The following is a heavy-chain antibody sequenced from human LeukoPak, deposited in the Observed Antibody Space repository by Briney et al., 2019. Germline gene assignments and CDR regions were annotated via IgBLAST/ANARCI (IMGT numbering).Heavy chain of an antibody. CDR1: GFTFSSHV. D-gene: IGHD6-13*01. CDR2: ISTDGRDK. V-gene: IGHV3-30*18. CDR3: AKDKARAADYYFDY. J-gene: IGHJ4*01. Sequence: QPGRSLRLSCSASGFTFSSHVMHGVRQAPGKGLEWVAVISTDGRDKHHAESVKGRFTISRDNSKNTLYLQMNSLRPEDTAVYYCAKDKARAADYYFDYWGHGTLVTVSS.